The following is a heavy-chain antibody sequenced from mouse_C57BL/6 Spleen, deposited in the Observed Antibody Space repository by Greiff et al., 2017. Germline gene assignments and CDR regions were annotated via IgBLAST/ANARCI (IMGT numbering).Heavy chain of an antibody. D-gene: IGHD3-2*02. CDR3: TRDSSGYSDY. CDR2: ISSGGDYI. J-gene: IGHJ2*01. CDR1: GFTFSSYA. Sequence: DVHLVESGAGLVKPGGSLKLSCAASGFTFSSYAMSWVRQTPEKRLEWVAYISSGGDYIYYADTVKGRFTISRDNARNTLYLQMSSLKSEDTAMYYCTRDSSGYSDYWGQGTTLTVSS. V-gene: IGHV5-9-1*02.